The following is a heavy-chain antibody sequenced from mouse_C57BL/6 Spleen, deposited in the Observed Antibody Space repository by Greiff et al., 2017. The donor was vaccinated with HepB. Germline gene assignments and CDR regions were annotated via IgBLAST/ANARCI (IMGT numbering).Heavy chain of an antibody. J-gene: IGHJ4*01. CDR3: ARADDGFYYAMDY. CDR2: IGPGSGST. CDR1: GYTFTDYY. D-gene: IGHD2-3*01. Sequence: QVHVKQSGAELVKPGASVKISCKASGYTFTDYYINWVKQRPGQGLEGIGKIGPGSGSTYYNEKFKGKATLTAAKSSSTAYMQLSSLTSEDSAVYFCARADDGFYYAMDYWGQGTSVTVSS. V-gene: IGHV1-77*01.